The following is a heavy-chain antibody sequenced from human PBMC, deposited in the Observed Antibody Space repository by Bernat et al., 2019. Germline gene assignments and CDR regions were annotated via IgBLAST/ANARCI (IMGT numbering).Heavy chain of an antibody. CDR1: GFTFSSYA. V-gene: IGHV3-23*01. Sequence: EVQLLESGGGLVQPGGSLRLSCAASGFTFSSYAMSWVRQAPGKGLEWVSAISGSGGSTYYADSVKGRFTISRDNSKNTLYLQMNSLRAEDTAVYYGAKESGYCTGGVCPVAYWGQGTLVTVSS. CDR3: AKESGYCTGGVCPVAY. CDR2: ISGSGGST. J-gene: IGHJ4*02. D-gene: IGHD2-8*02.